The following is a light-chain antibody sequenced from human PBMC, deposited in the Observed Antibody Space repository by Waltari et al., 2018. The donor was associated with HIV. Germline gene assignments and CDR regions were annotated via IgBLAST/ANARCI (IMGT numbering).Light chain of an antibody. V-gene: IGKV3-20*01. J-gene: IGKJ3*01. CDR3: QQYGSSAT. CDR1: QSLPSNY. Sequence: EIVLTQSPGTLSLSPGEGDTLSCRASQSLPSNYLAWYLHKPGQAPRLLIYGASFRATGIPDRFSGSGSGTDFTLTISRLEPEDFATYFCQQYGSSATFGPGTKVDI. CDR2: GAS.